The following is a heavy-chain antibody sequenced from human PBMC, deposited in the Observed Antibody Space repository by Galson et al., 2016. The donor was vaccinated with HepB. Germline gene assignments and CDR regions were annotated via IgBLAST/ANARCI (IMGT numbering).Heavy chain of an antibody. CDR2: IDYSGST. V-gene: IGHV4-59*01. CDR1: GGSISSYY. J-gene: IGHJ4*02. D-gene: IGHD5-24*01. CDR3: AREGDGYIIDH. Sequence: LSLTCIVFGGSISSYYWSWIRQPPGKGLEWIAYIDYSGSTNYNPCLKSRVTISVDTSKNQFSLKLSSVTAADTAVYYCAREGDGYIIDHWGQGTLVTVSS.